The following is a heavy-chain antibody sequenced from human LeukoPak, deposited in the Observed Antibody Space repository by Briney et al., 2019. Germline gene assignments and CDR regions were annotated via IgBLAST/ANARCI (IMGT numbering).Heavy chain of an antibody. CDR2: LPPDELGI. Sequence: GGSLRLSCAASGFTFTNYWMHWVRQAPGMGLVWVSRLPPDELGIIYADSVKGRFTVSRDNAKNTVYLQMNSLRAEDTAVYYCAKGSTMPPRHGGSFWSSPPGNLYYFDYWGQGTLVTVAS. V-gene: IGHV3-74*01. CDR1: GFTFTNYW. D-gene: IGHD1-26*01. CDR3: AKGSTMPPRHGGSFWSSPPGNLYYFDY. J-gene: IGHJ4*02.